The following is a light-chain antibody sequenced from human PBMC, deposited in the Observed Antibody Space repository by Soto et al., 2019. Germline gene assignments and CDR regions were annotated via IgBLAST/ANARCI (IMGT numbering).Light chain of an antibody. V-gene: IGKV3-15*01. CDR3: QQYSNWPLT. CDR2: GVS. CDR1: QSISTN. Sequence: EIVMTQSPATLSVSPGEGVTLSCRASQSISTNLAWYQQKPGQIPRLLIYGVSTGASGIPARFSGSGSGTDFTLTISSLQSEDFAVYYCQQYSNWPLTFGGGTNVEI. J-gene: IGKJ4*01.